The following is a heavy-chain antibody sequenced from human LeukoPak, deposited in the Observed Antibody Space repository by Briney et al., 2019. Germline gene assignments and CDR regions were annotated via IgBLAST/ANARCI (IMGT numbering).Heavy chain of an antibody. CDR3: ARGRGSSPLDY. V-gene: IGHV1-8*01. D-gene: IGHD3-10*01. CDR2: MNPNSGNT. Sequence: ASVKVSCKASGYTFTSYDINWVRQATGQGLEWMGWMNPNSGNTGYAQKFQGRVTITRDTSASTAYMELSSLRSEDMAVYYCARGRGSSPLDYWGQGTLVTVSS. J-gene: IGHJ4*02. CDR1: GYTFTSYD.